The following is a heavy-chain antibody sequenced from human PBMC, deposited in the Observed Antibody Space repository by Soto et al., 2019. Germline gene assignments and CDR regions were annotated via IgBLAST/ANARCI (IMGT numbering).Heavy chain of an antibody. CDR1: GDTLNNSA. D-gene: IGHD3-10*01. V-gene: IGHV1-69*06. Sequence: QVQLVQSGAEVQKAGSSVKGSCKASGDTLNNSALSWVRQAPGEGLEWMGGIIPMSGTPNYAQKFQGRVTISADKSTSTVYMELSSLRSEDTAVYFCAREQVSGTYFTYWGQGTPVTVSS. J-gene: IGHJ4*02. CDR3: AREQVSGTYFTY. CDR2: IIPMSGTP.